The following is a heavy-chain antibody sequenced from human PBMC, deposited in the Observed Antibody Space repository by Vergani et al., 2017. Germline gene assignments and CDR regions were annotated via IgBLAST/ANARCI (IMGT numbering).Heavy chain of an antibody. V-gene: IGHV1-46*03. CDR1: GYTFSNYY. D-gene: IGHD3-9*01. CDR3: ARGDYGILTGYRY. Sequence: QVQMVQSGAEVKKSGASVKVSCKTSGYTFSNYYMHGVRQAPGQGLEWMGIINPSGGHTNYAQKFQGRVTMTRDTSTSTVYMELSSLRSEDTAIYYCARGDYGILTGYRYWGQGTLVTVSA. J-gene: IGHJ4*02. CDR2: INPSGGHT.